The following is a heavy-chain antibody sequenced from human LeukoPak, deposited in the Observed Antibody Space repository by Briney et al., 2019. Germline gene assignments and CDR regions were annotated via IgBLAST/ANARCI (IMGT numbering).Heavy chain of an antibody. J-gene: IGHJ6*02. V-gene: IGHV3-48*02. Sequence: GGSLRLSCAASGFTFSSYSMNCVRQAPGKGLEWVSYISSSGTTIYYADSVKGRFTISRDNGKNSLYLQMNSLRDEDTAVYYCARDRRTSGDYVYYGMNVWGQGTTVTVSS. CDR2: ISSSGTTI. CDR3: ARDRRTSGDYVYYGMNV. CDR1: GFTFSSYS. D-gene: IGHD4-17*01.